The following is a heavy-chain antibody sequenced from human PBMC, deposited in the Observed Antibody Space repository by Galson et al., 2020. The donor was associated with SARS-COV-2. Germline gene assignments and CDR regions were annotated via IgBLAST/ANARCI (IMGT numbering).Heavy chain of an antibody. Sequence: GGSLRLSCTASGFTFGDYAMSWFRQAPGKGLEWVGFIRSKAYGGTTEYAASVKGRFTISRDDSKSIAYLQMNSLKTEDTAVYYCTRVQELVPGGFDYWGQGTLVTVSS. CDR1: GFTFGDYA. CDR3: TRVQELVPGGFDY. D-gene: IGHD3-9*01. CDR2: IRSKAYGGTT. V-gene: IGHV3-49*03. J-gene: IGHJ4*02.